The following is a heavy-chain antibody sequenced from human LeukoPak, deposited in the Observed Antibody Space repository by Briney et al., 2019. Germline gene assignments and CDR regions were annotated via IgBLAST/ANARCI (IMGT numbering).Heavy chain of an antibody. V-gene: IGHV3-21*01. CDR2: ISSSSSYI. J-gene: IGHJ4*02. CDR1: GFTFSSYS. CDR3: ARDQVIRPQGTYFDY. D-gene: IGHD3-16*02. Sequence: GGSLRLSCAASGFTFSSYSMNWVRQAPGKGLEWVSSISSSSSYIYYADSVKGRFTISRDNAKNSLYLQMNSLRAGDTAVYYCARDQVIRPQGTYFDYWGQGTLVTVSS.